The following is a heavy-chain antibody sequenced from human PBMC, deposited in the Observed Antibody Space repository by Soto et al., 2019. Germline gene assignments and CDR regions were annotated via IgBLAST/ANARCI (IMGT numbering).Heavy chain of an antibody. CDR2: IYYSGST. CDR3: ATPRRVDSNFDY. Sequence: SETLSLTCTVSGGSISSGGYYCXWISQHPGKGLEWIGYIYYSGSTYYNPSLKSRVTISVDTSKNQFSLKLTSVTAADTAVYYCATPRRVDSNFDYWGQGTLVTVS. V-gene: IGHV4-31*03. CDR1: GGSISSGGYY. J-gene: IGHJ4*02. D-gene: IGHD3-22*01.